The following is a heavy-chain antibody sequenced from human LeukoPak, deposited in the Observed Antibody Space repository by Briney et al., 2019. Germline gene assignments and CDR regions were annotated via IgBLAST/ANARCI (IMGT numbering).Heavy chain of an antibody. CDR2: IIDSGNSI. D-gene: IGHD3-22*01. V-gene: IGHV3-23*01. Sequence: PGGSLRLSCAASGFTFNNAWMSWVRQAPGKGLEWVSTIIDSGNSIYYADSAEGRFTISRDNSKNTLYLQMNSLRAEDTAVYYCARGPGGYFPFFDYWGQGTLVTVSS. CDR3: ARGPGGYFPFFDY. J-gene: IGHJ4*02. CDR1: GFTFNNAW.